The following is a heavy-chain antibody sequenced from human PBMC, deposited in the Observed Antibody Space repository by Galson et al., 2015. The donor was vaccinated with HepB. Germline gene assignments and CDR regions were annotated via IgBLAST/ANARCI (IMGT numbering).Heavy chain of an antibody. J-gene: IGHJ3*02. V-gene: IGHV4-34*01. CDR3: ARGGWGYGYDSDDAFDI. CDR2: INHSGST. D-gene: IGHD5-12*01. Sequence: ETLSLTCAVYGGLFSGYYWSWIRQPPGKGLECIGQINHSGSTNYNPSLKSRVTISLDTSKNQFSLRLGSVTDADTAVYYCARGGWGYGYDSDDAFDIWGQGTMVTVSS. CDR1: GGLFSGYY.